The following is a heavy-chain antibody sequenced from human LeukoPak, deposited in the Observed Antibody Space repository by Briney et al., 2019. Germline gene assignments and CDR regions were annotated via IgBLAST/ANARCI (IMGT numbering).Heavy chain of an antibody. CDR1: GGPIISYY. Sequence: SETLSLTCTVSGGPIISYYWSWIRKPAGKGLEWIGRIYSSGSTNYNPSLKSRVSMSVDTSKNQFSLKLTPVTAADTAVYYCARGGKATVVTMWGQGILVTVSS. D-gene: IGHD4-23*01. CDR3: ARGGKATVVTM. V-gene: IGHV4-4*07. J-gene: IGHJ4*02. CDR2: IYSSGST.